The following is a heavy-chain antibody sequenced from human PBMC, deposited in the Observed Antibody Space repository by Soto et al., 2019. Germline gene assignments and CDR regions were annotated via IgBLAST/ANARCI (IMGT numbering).Heavy chain of an antibody. CDR1: GGSISSYH. Sequence: QVQLQESGPGLVKPSETLSLTCTVSGGSISSYHWSWIRQPPGKGLEWIGYIYYSGSTNYNPSLKSRVTISVDTSKNQFSLKLSSVTAADTAAYYCARDLRTIFGVEGMDVWGKGTTVTVSS. D-gene: IGHD3-3*01. J-gene: IGHJ6*03. CDR3: ARDLRTIFGVEGMDV. CDR2: IYYSGST. V-gene: IGHV4-59*01.